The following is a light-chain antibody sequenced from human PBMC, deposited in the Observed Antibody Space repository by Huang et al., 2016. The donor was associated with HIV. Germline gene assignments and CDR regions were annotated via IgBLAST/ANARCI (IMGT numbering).Light chain of an antibody. CDR2: GAS. V-gene: IGKV1-39*01. CDR1: QSINKY. J-gene: IGKJ2*01. Sequence: DIQMTQSPSSLSASVGDRVIISCRASQSINKYLNWYQQMPGKAPKLLIYGASTLQRGVSSRFSDSVSGTDFTLTIGSLQPEDAATYYCQQSYKAPRTFGQGTLLEI. CDR3: QQSYKAPRT.